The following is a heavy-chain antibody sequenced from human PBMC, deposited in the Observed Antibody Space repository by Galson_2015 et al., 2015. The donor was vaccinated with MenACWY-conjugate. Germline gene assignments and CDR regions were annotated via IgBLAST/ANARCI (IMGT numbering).Heavy chain of an antibody. J-gene: IGHJ4*02. D-gene: IGHD2-21*02. CDR1: GLTFSRYS. CDR2: ISSSSSTI. Sequence: SLRLSCAVSGLTFSRYSMNWVRQAPGKGLEWVSYISSSSSTIYYADSVRGRFTISRDNAKNSLYLQMDSLRAEDSAIYYCASGLNYCGADRSDYWGQGTLVTVSS. CDR3: ASGLNYCGADRSDY. V-gene: IGHV3-48*04.